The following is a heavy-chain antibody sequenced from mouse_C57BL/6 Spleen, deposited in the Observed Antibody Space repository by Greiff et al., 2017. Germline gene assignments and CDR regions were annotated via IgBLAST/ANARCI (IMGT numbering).Heavy chain of an antibody. D-gene: IGHD1-1*01. V-gene: IGHV5-12*01. Sequence: EVHLVESGGGLVQPGGSLKLSCAASGFTFSDYYMYWVRQTPEKRLEWVAYISNGGGSPYYPDTIKGRLPISRDNAKKTLYLQMSRLKSEDTAMYYGARQVYYYGSSYDWYFDVWGTGTTVTVSS. CDR3: ARQVYYYGSSYDWYFDV. CDR2: ISNGGGSP. CDR1: GFTFSDYY. J-gene: IGHJ1*03.